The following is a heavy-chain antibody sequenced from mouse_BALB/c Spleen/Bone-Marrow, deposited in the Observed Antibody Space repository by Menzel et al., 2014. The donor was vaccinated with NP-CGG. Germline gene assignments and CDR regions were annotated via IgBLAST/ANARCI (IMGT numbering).Heavy chain of an antibody. CDR2: IRLKSNNYAT. CDR1: GFTFSNYW. D-gene: IGHD4-1*01. Sequence: EVKLMESGGGLVQPGGSMKLSCVASGFTFSNYWMNWVRQSPEKGLEWVAEIRLKSNNYATHYAESVKGRFTISRDDSKSSVCLQMNNLRAEDTGIYYCTRNWDYFDYWGQGTTLTVSS. CDR3: TRNWDYFDY. V-gene: IGHV6-6*02. J-gene: IGHJ2*01.